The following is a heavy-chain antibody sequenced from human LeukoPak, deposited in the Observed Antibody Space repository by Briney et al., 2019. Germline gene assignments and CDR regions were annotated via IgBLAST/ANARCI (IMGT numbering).Heavy chain of an antibody. Sequence: SETLSLTCAVYGGSFSGYYWSWIRQPPGKGLEWIGEINHSGSTNYNPSLKSRVTISVDTSKNQFSLKLSSVTAADTAVYYCARMHPQGGWGQGTLVTVSS. CDR3: ARMHPQGG. V-gene: IGHV4-34*01. CDR2: INHSGST. CDR1: GGSFSGYY. J-gene: IGHJ4*02.